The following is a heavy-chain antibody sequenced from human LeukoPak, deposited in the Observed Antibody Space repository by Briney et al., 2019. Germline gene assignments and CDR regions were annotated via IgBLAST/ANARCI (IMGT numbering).Heavy chain of an antibody. Sequence: SETLSLTCTVSGDSISSSSYFWAWIRQPPGKGLEWIGSIYYSGSTYYNPSLNSRVTISVDTSKNQFSLNLSSVTAADTAVYYCARLITAFQAFDSWGQGTLVTVSS. CDR1: GDSISSSSYF. CDR2: IYYSGST. J-gene: IGHJ4*02. CDR3: ARLITAFQAFDS. V-gene: IGHV4-39*01. D-gene: IGHD3-16*01.